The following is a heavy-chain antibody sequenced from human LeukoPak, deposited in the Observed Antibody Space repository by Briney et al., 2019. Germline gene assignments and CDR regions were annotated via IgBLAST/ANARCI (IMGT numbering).Heavy chain of an antibody. CDR1: GFTFSSFW. J-gene: IGHJ3*02. V-gene: IGHV3-7*02. CDR2: IKPDGSDK. CDR3: VAKTFDM. Sequence: GGSLRLSCAASGFTFSSFWIYWVRQRPGKGLEWVANIKPDGSDKYYVDSVKGRFTISRDNAKNSLYLQMNSLRVEDTAVYYCVAKTFDMWGQGTMVTVSS.